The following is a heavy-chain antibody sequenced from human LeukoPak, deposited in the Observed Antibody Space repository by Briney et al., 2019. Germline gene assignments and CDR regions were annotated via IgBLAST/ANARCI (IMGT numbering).Heavy chain of an antibody. CDR1: AGSISSYY. CDR2: IYYSGST. V-gene: IGHV4-59*08. CDR3: ARLGNGYGSSSSRRAQIDY. Sequence: PSETLSLTCTVSAGSISSYYWSWLRQPPGKGLEWIVYIYYSGSTNYNPSLKSRVTISVDTSKNQFSLKLSSVTAADTAVYYCARLGNGYGSSSSRRAQIDYWGGGTLVTVSS. D-gene: IGHD7-27*01. J-gene: IGHJ4*01.